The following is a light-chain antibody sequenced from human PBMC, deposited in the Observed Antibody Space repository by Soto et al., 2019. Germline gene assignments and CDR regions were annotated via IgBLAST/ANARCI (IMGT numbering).Light chain of an antibody. CDR1: SSNIGSNT. V-gene: IGLV1-44*01. Sequence: QSVLTQPPSASGTPGQSVTISCSGSSSNIGSNTVNWYQQLPGTAPKLLIYNNNQRPSGVPDRFSGSKSGTSASLAISGLLSEDEADYYCAVWDDTPNASSVLGTAAKV. CDR2: NNN. J-gene: IGLJ1*01. CDR3: AVWDDTPNASSV.